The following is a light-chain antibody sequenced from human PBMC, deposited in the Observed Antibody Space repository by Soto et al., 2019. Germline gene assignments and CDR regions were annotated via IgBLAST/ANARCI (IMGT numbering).Light chain of an antibody. CDR3: QSYDSSLSVV. CDR2: GNS. CDR1: SSNIGAGYD. J-gene: IGLJ2*01. Sequence: QLVLTQPPSVSGAPGQRVTISCTGSSSNIGAGYDVHWYQQLPGTAPKPLIYGNSNRPSGVPDRFSGSKSGTSASLAITGLQAEDEADYYCQSYDSSLSVVFGGGTKLTVL. V-gene: IGLV1-40*01.